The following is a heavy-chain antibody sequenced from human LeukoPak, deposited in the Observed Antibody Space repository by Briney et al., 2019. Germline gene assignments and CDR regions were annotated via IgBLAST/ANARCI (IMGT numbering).Heavy chain of an antibody. CDR2: INSDGSST. D-gene: IGHD3-22*01. Sequence: GGSLRLSCAASGFIFSSYWMHWVRQAPGKGLVWVSRINSDGSSTSYADSVKGRFTISRDNAKNTLYLQMNSLRAEDTAVYYCARVWYYYDSSGYYYFDYWGQGTLVTVSS. J-gene: IGHJ4*02. CDR1: GFIFSSYW. V-gene: IGHV3-74*01. CDR3: ARVWYYYDSSGYYYFDY.